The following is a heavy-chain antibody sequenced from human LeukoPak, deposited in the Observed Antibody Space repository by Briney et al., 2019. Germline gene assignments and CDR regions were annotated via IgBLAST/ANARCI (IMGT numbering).Heavy chain of an antibody. CDR1: GFNFRSYG. D-gene: IGHD6-13*01. V-gene: IGHV3-30*03. Sequence: GGSLRLSCAASGFNFRSYGMSWVRQAPGKGLEWVALISYDGSINDYADSVKGRFTISRDNSKNTLYLQMNSMRADDTAMYYCARGSYSSSWKTFDYWGQGTLVTVSS. CDR3: ARGSYSSSWKTFDY. J-gene: IGHJ4*02. CDR2: ISYDGSIN.